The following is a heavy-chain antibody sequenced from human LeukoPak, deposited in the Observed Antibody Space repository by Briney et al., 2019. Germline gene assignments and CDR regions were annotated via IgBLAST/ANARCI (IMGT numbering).Heavy chain of an antibody. Sequence: ASVKVSCKASGYTCTSYGISWVRQAPGQGLEWMGWISAYNGNTNYAQKLQGRVTMTTDTSTSTAYMELRSLRSGDTAAYYCARLGYCSSTSCYDDYYYYYGMDVWGQGTTVTVSS. CDR1: GYTCTSYG. CDR2: ISAYNGNT. V-gene: IGHV1-18*01. J-gene: IGHJ6*02. CDR3: ARLGYCSSTSCYDDYYYYYGMDV. D-gene: IGHD2-2*01.